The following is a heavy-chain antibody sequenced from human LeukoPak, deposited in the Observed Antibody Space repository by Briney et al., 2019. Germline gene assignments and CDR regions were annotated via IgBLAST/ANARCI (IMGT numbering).Heavy chain of an antibody. J-gene: IGHJ4*02. Sequence: PSETLSLTCTVSGGSIRSSYYYWGWIRQPPGKGRVGIGSIYDSGSTYYNPSLKSRVTISVDTSKNQFSLKLNSVTAADTAVYYWARHYGLWGQGTLVTVTS. V-gene: IGHV4-39*01. D-gene: IGHD3-10*01. CDR1: GGSIRSSYYY. CDR3: ARHYGL. CDR2: IYDSGST.